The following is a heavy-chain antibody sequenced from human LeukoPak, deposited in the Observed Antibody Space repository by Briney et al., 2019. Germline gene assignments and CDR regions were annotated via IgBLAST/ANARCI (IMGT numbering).Heavy chain of an antibody. Sequence: GGSLRLSCAASGFTFSSYSMNWVRQAPGKGLEWVSYISSSSSTIYYADSVKGRFTISRDNAKNSLYLQMNSLRAEDTAVYYCARASGYSSSWYRVHWFDPWGQGTLVTVSS. V-gene: IGHV3-48*01. D-gene: IGHD6-13*01. CDR2: ISSSSSTI. CDR1: GFTFSSYS. CDR3: ARASGYSSSWYRVHWFDP. J-gene: IGHJ5*02.